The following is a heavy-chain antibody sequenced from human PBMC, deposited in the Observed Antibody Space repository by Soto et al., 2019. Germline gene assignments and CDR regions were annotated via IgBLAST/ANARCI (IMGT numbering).Heavy chain of an antibody. D-gene: IGHD2-2*01. CDR2: VSGSGGRR. Sequence: EVQLLESGEGLVQPGGSLRLSGAASGFTFSSYAMSWVRQAPGKGLEWVSAVSGSGGRRYYADSVKGRFTISRDNSKNTLYLQMNSLRAEDTAVYYCAKGRGCCSSTSCYVGSDYWGQGTLVTVSS. J-gene: IGHJ4*02. CDR3: AKGRGCCSSTSCYVGSDY. CDR1: GFTFSSYA. V-gene: IGHV3-23*01.